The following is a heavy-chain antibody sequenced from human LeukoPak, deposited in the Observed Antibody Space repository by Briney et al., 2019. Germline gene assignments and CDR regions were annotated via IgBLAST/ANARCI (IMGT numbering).Heavy chain of an antibody. CDR1: GGPISSYY. V-gene: IGHV4-59*01. J-gene: IGHJ6*02. CDR2: IYYSGST. D-gene: IGHD6-19*01. Sequence: SETLSLTCTVSGGPISSYYWSWIRQPPGKGLEWIGYIYYSGSTNYNPSLKSRVTISVDTSKNQFSLKLSSVTAADTAVYYCARDGGWGSPAYYYYGMDVWGQGTTVTVSS. CDR3: ARDGGWGSPAYYYYGMDV.